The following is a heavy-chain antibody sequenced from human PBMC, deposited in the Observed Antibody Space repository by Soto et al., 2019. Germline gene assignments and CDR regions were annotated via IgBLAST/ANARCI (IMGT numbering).Heavy chain of an antibody. V-gene: IGHV3-23*01. CDR1: GFTFSSYA. CDR3: AKDRKRGYCSGGSCYFYYYYGMDV. J-gene: IGHJ6*02. CDR2: ISGSGGST. D-gene: IGHD2-15*01. Sequence: GGSLRLSCAASGFTFSSYAMSWVRQAPGKGLEWVSAISGSGGSTYYADSVKGRFTISRDNSKNTLYLQMNSLRAEDKAVYYCAKDRKRGYCSGGSCYFYYYYGMDVWGQGTTVTVSS.